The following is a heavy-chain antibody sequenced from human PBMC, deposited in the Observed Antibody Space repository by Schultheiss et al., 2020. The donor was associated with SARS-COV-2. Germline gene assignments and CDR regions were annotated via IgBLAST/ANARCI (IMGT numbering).Heavy chain of an antibody. CDR2: ISGGGGTT. J-gene: IGHJ5*02. V-gene: IGHV3-23*01. CDR1: GFTFSTYA. Sequence: GESLKISCAASGFTFSTYAMRWVRQAPGKGLEWVSLISGGGGTTYYADSVRGRFTISRDNSKNTLYLQLNSLRAEDTAVYYCATSPMGYSISGWFDPWGRGTLVTVSS. D-gene: IGHD6-6*01. CDR3: ATSPMGYSISGWFDP.